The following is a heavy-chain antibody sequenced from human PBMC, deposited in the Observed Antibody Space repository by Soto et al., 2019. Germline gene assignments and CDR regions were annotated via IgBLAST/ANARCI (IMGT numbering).Heavy chain of an antibody. V-gene: IGHV1-69*01. CDR1: GGTFSRHA. Sequence: QVQLVQSGAEVRKPGSSVKVSCKASGGTFSRHAISWVRQAPGQGLEWMGGIIPIFGTANHAQKFQGRVTIIADEYTSTVYMALSSLRSEDTAMYYCARGWGYDSNDYYYAYWGQGTLVIVSS. J-gene: IGHJ4*02. D-gene: IGHD3-22*01. CDR2: IIPIFGTA. CDR3: ARGWGYDSNDYYYAY.